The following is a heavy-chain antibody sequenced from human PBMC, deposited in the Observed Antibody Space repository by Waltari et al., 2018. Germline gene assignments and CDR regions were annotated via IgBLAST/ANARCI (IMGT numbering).Heavy chain of an antibody. Sequence: EVQLLESGGGLVQPGWCLRLSCAPSGSTFSSSALSCVRQAPGKGLELVSSISGRGGSTYYADSVKGRFTISRDNSKNTLYLQMNSLRAEDTAVYYCARERTTATTTYFQYWGQGTLVTISS. J-gene: IGHJ4*02. D-gene: IGHD4-17*01. CDR2: ISGRGGST. V-gene: IGHV3-23*01. CDR3: ARERTTATTTYFQY. CDR1: GSTFSSSA.